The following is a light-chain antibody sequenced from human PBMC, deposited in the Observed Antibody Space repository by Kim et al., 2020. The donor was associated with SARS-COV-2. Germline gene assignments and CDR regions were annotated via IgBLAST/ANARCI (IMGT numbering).Light chain of an antibody. CDR2: KAS. CDR1: QSINSW. CDR3: QQYHNFIT. J-gene: IGKJ1*01. Sequence: DIQMTQSPSTLSASVGDRVNITCRASQSINSWLAWYQQKPGKAPKLLLYKASSLESGVPSRFSGSGSGTEFTLTISSLQPDDFANYYCQQYHNFITFGQGTKVDIK. V-gene: IGKV1-5*03.